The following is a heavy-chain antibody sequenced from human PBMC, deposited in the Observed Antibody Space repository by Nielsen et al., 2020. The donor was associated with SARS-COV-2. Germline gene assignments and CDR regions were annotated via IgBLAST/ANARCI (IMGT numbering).Heavy chain of an antibody. CDR2: IYHSGST. CDR3: ARGRGPIDY. V-gene: IGHV4-30-2*01. D-gene: IGHD3-10*01. Sequence: TLSLTCAVSGGSISSGGYSWSWIRQPPGKGLEWIGYIYHSGSTYYNPSLKSRVTISVDRSKNQFSLKLSSVTAADTAVYYCARGRGPIDYWGQGTLVTVSS. J-gene: IGHJ4*02. CDR1: GGSISSGGYS.